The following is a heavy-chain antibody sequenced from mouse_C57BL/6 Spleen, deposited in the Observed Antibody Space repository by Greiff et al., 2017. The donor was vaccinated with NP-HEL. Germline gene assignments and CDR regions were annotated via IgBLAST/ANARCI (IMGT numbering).Heavy chain of an antibody. CDR1: GFNIKDDY. CDR2: IDPENGDT. D-gene: IGHD1-1*01. CDR3: TRGDGSSPWFAY. Sequence: VQLQQSGAELVRPGASVKLSCTASGFNIKDDYMHWVKQRPEQGLEWIGWIDPENGDTEYASKFQGKATITADTSSNTAYLQLSSLTSEDTAVYYCTRGDGSSPWFAYWGQGTLVTVAA. J-gene: IGHJ3*01. V-gene: IGHV14-4*01.